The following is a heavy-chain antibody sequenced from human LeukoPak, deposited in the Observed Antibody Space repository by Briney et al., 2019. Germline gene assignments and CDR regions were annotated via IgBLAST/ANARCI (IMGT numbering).Heavy chain of an antibody. V-gene: IGHV3-7*01. CDR2: IKQDGSEK. Sequence: GGSLRLSCAASGFTFSSYWMSWVRQAPGKGLEWVANIKQDGSEKYYVDSVKGRFTISRDNAKNSLYLQMNSLGAEDTAVYYCASSDFRIDAFDIWGQGTMVTVSS. D-gene: IGHD2/OR15-2a*01. J-gene: IGHJ3*02. CDR3: ASSDFRIDAFDI. CDR1: GFTFSSYW.